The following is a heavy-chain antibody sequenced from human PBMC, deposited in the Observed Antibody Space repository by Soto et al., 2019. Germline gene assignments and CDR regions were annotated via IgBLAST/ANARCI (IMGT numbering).Heavy chain of an antibody. J-gene: IGHJ6*02. V-gene: IGHV1-8*01. CDR3: ARGKKYQLLFHYYGMDV. Sequence: ASVKVSCKASGYTFTSYDSNWVRQATGQGLEWMGWMNPNSGNTGYAQKFQGRVTMTRNTSISTAYMELSSLRSEDTAVYYCARGKKYQLLFHYYGMDVWGQGTTVTVSS. CDR2: MNPNSGNT. D-gene: IGHD2-2*01. CDR1: GYTFTSYD.